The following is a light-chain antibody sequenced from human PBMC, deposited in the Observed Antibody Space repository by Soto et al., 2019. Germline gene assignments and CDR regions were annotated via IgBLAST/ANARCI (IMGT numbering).Light chain of an antibody. J-gene: IGLJ1*01. CDR2: YNN. Sequence: QSVLTQPPSASGTPGQRVTLSCSGSKSNIADNTVLWYQHLSGTAPKLLIYYNNQRPAGVRDRFSASKSGTSASLAISGLQSDDEADYYCAAWDDSLKGYVFGSGTKLTVL. V-gene: IGLV1-44*01. CDR3: AAWDDSLKGYV. CDR1: KSNIADNT.